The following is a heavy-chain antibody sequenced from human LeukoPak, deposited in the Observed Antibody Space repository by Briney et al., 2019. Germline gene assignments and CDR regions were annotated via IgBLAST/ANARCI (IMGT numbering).Heavy chain of an antibody. D-gene: IGHD6-13*01. CDR2: ISSSGGYK. J-gene: IGHJ4*02. Sequence: GGSLRLSCAASGFTFSSYSMSWVRQAPGKGLEWVSSISSSGGYKYYADSMKGRFTISRDNAKNSLYLQMNSLRAEDTAVYYCARLDGSSWNFDYWGQGTLVTVSS. CDR3: ARLDGSSWNFDY. CDR1: GFTFSSYS. V-gene: IGHV3-21*01.